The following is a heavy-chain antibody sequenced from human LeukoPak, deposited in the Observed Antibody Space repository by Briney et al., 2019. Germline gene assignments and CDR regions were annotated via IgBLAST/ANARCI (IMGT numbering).Heavy chain of an antibody. CDR3: AKDRGSVSLVRGVMGY. Sequence: GGSLRLSCAASGFTFSSYAMSWVRQAPGKGLEWVSTISGSGGSTYYADSVKGRFTISRDNSKNTLYLQMHSLRAEDTAVYHCAKDRGSVSLVRGVMGYWGPGTLVTVSS. D-gene: IGHD3-10*01. J-gene: IGHJ4*02. CDR2: ISGSGGST. CDR1: GFTFSSYA. V-gene: IGHV3-23*01.